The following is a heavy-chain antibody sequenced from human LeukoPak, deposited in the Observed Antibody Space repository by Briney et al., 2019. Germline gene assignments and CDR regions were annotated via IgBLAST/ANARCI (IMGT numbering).Heavy chain of an antibody. D-gene: IGHD7-27*01. CDR1: GYTFTGYY. V-gene: IGHV1-2*02. CDR2: INPNSGGT. CDR3: ARLTGGSENYYMDV. J-gene: IGHJ6*03. Sequence: ASVKVSCKASGYTFTGYYMHWVRQAPGQGLEWMGWINPNSGGTNYAQKFQGRVTMTRDTSISTAYMELSRLRSDDTAVYYCARLTGGSENYYMDVWGKGTTVTVSS.